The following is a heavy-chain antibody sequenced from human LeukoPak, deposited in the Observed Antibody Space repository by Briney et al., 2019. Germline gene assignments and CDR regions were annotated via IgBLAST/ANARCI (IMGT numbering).Heavy chain of an antibody. Sequence: ASVKVSCKASGYTFTSYYMHWVRQAPGQGLEWMGIINPSGGSTSYAQKFQGRVTMTRDTSTSTVYMELSSLRSEDTAVYYRAKGPVGAKMDYWGQGTLVTVSS. CDR1: GYTFTSYY. CDR2: INPSGGST. J-gene: IGHJ4*02. V-gene: IGHV1-46*01. CDR3: AKGPVGAKMDY. D-gene: IGHD1-26*01.